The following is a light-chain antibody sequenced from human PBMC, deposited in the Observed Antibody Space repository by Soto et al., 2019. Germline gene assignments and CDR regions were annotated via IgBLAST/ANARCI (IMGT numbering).Light chain of an antibody. V-gene: IGKV3-11*01. Sequence: EIVLTQSPATLSLSPGERATLSCRASQSVSSYLDWYQQKPGQAPRLLIYDASNRATGIPARFSGSGSGTDFTLTISSLEPEEFAVYYCQQRSNWPPVTFGGGTKVEIK. CDR1: QSVSSY. J-gene: IGKJ4*01. CDR3: QQRSNWPPVT. CDR2: DAS.